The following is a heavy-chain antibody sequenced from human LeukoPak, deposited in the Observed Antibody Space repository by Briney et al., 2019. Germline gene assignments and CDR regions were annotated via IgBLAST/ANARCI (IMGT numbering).Heavy chain of an antibody. CDR1: GFTFSNAW. CDR2: IKSKTDGGTT. J-gene: IGHJ6*02. D-gene: IGHD3-3*01. V-gene: IGHV3-15*01. CDR3: TTDDGVDITIFGVVIRGMDV. Sequence: PGGSLRLSCAASGFTFSNAWMSWVRQAPGKGLEWVGRIKSKTDGGTTDYAAPVKGRFTISRDDSKNTLYLQMNGLKTEDTAVYYCTTDDGVDITIFGVVIRGMDVWGQGTTVTVSS.